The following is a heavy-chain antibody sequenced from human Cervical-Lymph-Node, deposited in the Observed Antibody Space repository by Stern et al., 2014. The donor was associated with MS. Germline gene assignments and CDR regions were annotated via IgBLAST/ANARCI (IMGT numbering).Heavy chain of an antibody. CDR3: ERSRLTDYDSSGFDY. V-gene: IGHV3-33*01. CDR2: IWYDETDN. J-gene: IGHJ4*02. CDR1: GFSFSRYG. D-gene: IGHD3-22*01. Sequence: VQLVESGGGVVQPGRSLRLSCVASGFSFSRYGMHWVRQAPDRGLEWGAVIWYDETDNYYADSVKCRFTISRDDSKNTMYLQMNNVRVEDTAVYFCERSRLTDYDSSGFDYWGQGTLVTVSS.